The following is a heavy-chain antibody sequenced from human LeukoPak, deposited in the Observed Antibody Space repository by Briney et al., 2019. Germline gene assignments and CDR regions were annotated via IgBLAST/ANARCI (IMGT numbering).Heavy chain of an antibody. V-gene: IGHV3-72*01. CDR3: ARELCSGGRCSLIFDY. CDR1: GFTVTSNH. D-gene: IGHD2-15*01. Sequence: PGGTLRLSCAASGFTVTSNHMNWVRQAPGKGLEWVGRTRDKPNSYITEYAASVKGRFTISRDDSKNSLYLQMNSLKTEDTAVYYCARELCSGGRCSLIFDYWGQGTLVTVSS. J-gene: IGHJ4*02. CDR2: TRDKPNSYIT.